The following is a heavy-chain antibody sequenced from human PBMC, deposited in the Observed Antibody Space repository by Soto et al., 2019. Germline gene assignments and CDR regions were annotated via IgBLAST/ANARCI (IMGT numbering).Heavy chain of an antibody. CDR2: ISYDGSNK. Sequence: GGSLRLSCAASGFTFSSYVMHWVRQAPGKGLEWVAVISYDGSNKYYADSVKGRFTISRDNSKHTLYLQMNSLRPEDTAVYYCAKDLEGYCTTTSCYTYFGLDVWGQGTTVTVSS. J-gene: IGHJ6*02. CDR3: AKDLEGYCTTTSCYTYFGLDV. D-gene: IGHD2-2*01. V-gene: IGHV3-30*18. CDR1: GFTFSSYV.